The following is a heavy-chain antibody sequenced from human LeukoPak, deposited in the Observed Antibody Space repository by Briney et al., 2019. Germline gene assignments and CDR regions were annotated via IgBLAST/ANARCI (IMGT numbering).Heavy chain of an antibody. CDR2: ISSSSSYI. Sequence: PGGSLRLSCAASGFTFSSYSMNWVRQAPGKGLEWVSSISSSSSYIYYADSVKGRFTISRDNAKNSLYLQMNSLRAEDTAVYYCARSSVVIAAAGSFDYWGQGTLATVSS. CDR3: ARSSVVIAAAGSFDY. CDR1: GFTFSSYS. V-gene: IGHV3-21*01. J-gene: IGHJ4*02. D-gene: IGHD6-13*01.